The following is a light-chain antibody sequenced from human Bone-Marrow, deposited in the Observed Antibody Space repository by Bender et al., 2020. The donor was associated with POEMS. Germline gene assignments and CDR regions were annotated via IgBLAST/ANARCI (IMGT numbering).Light chain of an antibody. V-gene: IGLV10-54*02. CDR1: SNDVGVSG. CDR2: RNN. Sequence: QTGLTQPPSVSKGLGQTATLTCTGDSNDVGVSGAAWLLQLRGHPPKLLSYRNNDRPSGISERFSASRSGNTASLTISGLQPEEEADYYCSSLDGSVGGYVFGAGTKVTVL. CDR3: SSLDGSVGGYV. J-gene: IGLJ1*01.